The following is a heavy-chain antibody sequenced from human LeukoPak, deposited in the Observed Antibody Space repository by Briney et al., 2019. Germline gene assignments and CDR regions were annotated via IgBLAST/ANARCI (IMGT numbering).Heavy chain of an antibody. CDR1: GGSISSGDYS. Sequence: SETLSLTCTVSGGSISSGDYSWSWIRQPPGKGLEWIGYINYSGSTYYNPSLKSRATISVDTSKNQFSLKLSSVTAADTAVYYCARVRRGVIITFYYYYGMDVWGQGTTVTVSS. V-gene: IGHV4-30-4*01. D-gene: IGHD3-10*01. CDR2: INYSGST. J-gene: IGHJ6*02. CDR3: ARVRRGVIITFYYYYGMDV.